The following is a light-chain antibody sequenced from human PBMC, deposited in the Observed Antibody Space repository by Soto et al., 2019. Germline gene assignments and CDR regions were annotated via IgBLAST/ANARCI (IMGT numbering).Light chain of an antibody. CDR2: AVN. CDR3: SPHRSSDTLEV. V-gene: IGLV2-14*01. Sequence: QSVLTQPASVSASPGQSIFISCTGTSEDIGAYDYVSWYQQHPGKAPKLILYAVNDRPSGVSSRFSGSKSGNTASLTISGVKPDDEADYYCSPHRSSDTLEVFGTGTKVTVL. J-gene: IGLJ1*01. CDR1: SEDIGAYDY.